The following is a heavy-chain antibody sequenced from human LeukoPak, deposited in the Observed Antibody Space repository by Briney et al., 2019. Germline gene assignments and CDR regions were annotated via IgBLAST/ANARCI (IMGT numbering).Heavy chain of an antibody. J-gene: IGHJ4*02. V-gene: IGHV1-2*02. Sequence: ASVKVSCKASGYTFTAYYMHWVRQAPGKGLEWMGWINPNSGDTNYAQKFQGRVTMTRDTSISTAYMELSRLRSDDTAVYYCARIGIAASGLFLHYDYWGQGTLVTVSS. CDR2: INPNSGDT. CDR3: ARIGIAASGLFLHYDY. CDR1: GYTFTAYY. D-gene: IGHD6-13*01.